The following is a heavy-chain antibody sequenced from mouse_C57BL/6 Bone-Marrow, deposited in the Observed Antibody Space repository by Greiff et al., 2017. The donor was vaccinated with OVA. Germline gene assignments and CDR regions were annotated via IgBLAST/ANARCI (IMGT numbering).Heavy chain of an antibody. Sequence: QVHVKQSGAELVKPGASVKMSCKASGYTFTTYPIEWMKQNHGKSLEWIGNFHPYNDDTKYNEKFKGKATLTVEKSSSTVYLELSRLTSDDSAVYYCARSALYYYGSSYWYFDVWGTGTTVTVSS. D-gene: IGHD1-1*01. CDR2: FHPYNDDT. CDR1: GYTFTTYP. CDR3: ARSALYYYGSSYWYFDV. V-gene: IGHV1-47*01. J-gene: IGHJ1*03.